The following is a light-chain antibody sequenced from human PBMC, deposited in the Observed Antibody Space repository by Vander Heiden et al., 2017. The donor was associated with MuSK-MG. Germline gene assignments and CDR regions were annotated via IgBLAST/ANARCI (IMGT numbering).Light chain of an antibody. V-gene: IGKV2-30*01. CDR3: SQGKHWPQS. J-gene: IGKJ1*01. CDR2: EGS. Sequence: DVVMTQSPLSLPVTLGQPASISCRSSQSLLYSNGNTYLNWFQQRPGQSPRRLIYEGSNRVSGVPDTFSGSGSGTDFTLKIIRVVAADVGVSYCSQGKHWPQSFGQGTKVEIK. CDR1: QSLLYSNGNTY.